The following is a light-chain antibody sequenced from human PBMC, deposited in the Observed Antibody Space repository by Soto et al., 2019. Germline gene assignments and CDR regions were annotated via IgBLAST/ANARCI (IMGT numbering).Light chain of an antibody. CDR3: QQSYSNPPA. J-gene: IGKJ1*01. CDR2: PAS. V-gene: IGKV1-39*01. CDR1: QSISIY. Sequence: DIQMTQSPSSLSETIGDRVTMTCRASQSISIYLNWYQQKAGQAPKLLIYPASSLQSGVPSRFSGSGSGTDFTLTISSLPPEDFETYYCQQSYSNPPAFGQGTKVDI.